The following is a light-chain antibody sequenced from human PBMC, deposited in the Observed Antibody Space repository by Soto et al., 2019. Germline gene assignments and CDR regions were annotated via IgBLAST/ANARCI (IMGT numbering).Light chain of an antibody. V-gene: IGKV3-15*01. CDR3: QQYNNWPLWT. CDR1: QSVSSN. CDR2: GAS. Sequence: IVMTQSAATLSVSPGERATLSCRASQSVSSNLAWYQQKPGQAPRLLIYGASTRATGIPARFSGSGSGTEFTLTISSLQSQDFAVYYCQQYNNWPLWTFGQGTKVDIK. J-gene: IGKJ1*01.